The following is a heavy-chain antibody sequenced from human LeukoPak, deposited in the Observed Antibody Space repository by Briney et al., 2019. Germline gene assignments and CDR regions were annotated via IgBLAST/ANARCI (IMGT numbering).Heavy chain of an antibody. Sequence: SETLSLTCSVSGGSITSHFWSWIRQPPGKGLEWIGYIHYSGRTNYNPSLKSRVTISQDTSKNQLFLKLDSVTAADTAVYYCARLVWLGESPGSWFDSWGQGTLVTVSS. CDR3: ARLVWLGESPGSWFDS. CDR2: IHYSGRT. D-gene: IGHD3-10*01. CDR1: GGSITSHF. J-gene: IGHJ5*01. V-gene: IGHV4-59*11.